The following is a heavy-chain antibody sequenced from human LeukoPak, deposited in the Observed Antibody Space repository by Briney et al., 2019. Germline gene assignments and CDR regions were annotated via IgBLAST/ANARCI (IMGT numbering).Heavy chain of an antibody. V-gene: IGHV7-4-1*02. CDR2: INTNTGNP. CDR3: ARDRRQNYIAVAGPGRGGFDY. D-gene: IGHD6-19*01. Sequence: GASVKVSCKASGYTFTSYAMNWVRQAPGQGLEWMGWINTNTGNPTYAQGFTGRFVFSLDTSVSTAYLQISSLKAEDTAVYYCARDRRQNYIAVAGPGRGGFDYWGQGTLVTVSS. J-gene: IGHJ4*02. CDR1: GYTFTSYA.